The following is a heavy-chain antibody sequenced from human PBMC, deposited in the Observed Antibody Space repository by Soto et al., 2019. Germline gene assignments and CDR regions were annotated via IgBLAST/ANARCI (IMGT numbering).Heavy chain of an antibody. Sequence: ASVKVSYKASGYTFTSYAMHWVRQAPGQRLEWMGWINAGNGNTKYSQKFQGRVTITRDTSASTAYMELSSLRSEDTAVYYCARDRDIVVVPADYYYYGMDVWGQGTTVTVSS. CDR2: INAGNGNT. J-gene: IGHJ6*02. D-gene: IGHD2-2*01. CDR1: GYTFTSYA. V-gene: IGHV1-3*01. CDR3: ARDRDIVVVPADYYYYGMDV.